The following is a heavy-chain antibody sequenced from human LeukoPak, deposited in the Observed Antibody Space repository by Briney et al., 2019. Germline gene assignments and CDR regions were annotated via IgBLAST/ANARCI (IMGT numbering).Heavy chain of an antibody. Sequence: ASVKVSCKASGYTFTSYGISWVRQAPGQGLEWMGWISAYNGNTNYAQKLQGRVTMTTDTSTSTAYMELRSLRSDDAAVYYCARDRGPEDIVVVPAALIDYWGQGTLVTVSS. D-gene: IGHD2-2*01. J-gene: IGHJ4*02. V-gene: IGHV1-18*01. CDR3: ARDRGPEDIVVVPAALIDY. CDR2: ISAYNGNT. CDR1: GYTFTSYG.